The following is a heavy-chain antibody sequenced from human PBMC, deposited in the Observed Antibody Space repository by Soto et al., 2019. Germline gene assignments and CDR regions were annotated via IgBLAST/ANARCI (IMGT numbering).Heavy chain of an antibody. CDR3: ARGSGSGAWLVDY. D-gene: IGHD1-26*01. CDR1: GFTFSYG. J-gene: IGHJ4*02. V-gene: IGHV3-33*08. Sequence: GGSLRLSCAGSGFTFSYGIHWLRQAPGKGLEWVAVIWYDGSNKYYADSVKGRFTISRDNSKNTLFLQMNSLRAEDTAVYYCARGSGSGAWLVDYWGRGILVTVSS. CDR2: IWYDGSNK.